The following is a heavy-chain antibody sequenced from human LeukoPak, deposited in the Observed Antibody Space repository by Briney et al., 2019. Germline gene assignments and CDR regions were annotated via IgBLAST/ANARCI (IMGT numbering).Heavy chain of an antibody. J-gene: IGHJ3*02. Sequence: GGSLRLSCTASGFVFSIYEMDWVRQAPGKGLEWVSYISSSSSFIYYADSVKGRFTISRDNAKNSLYLQMNSLRAEDTAVYYCARDVLIAADGVIRLDAFDIWGQGTVVTVSS. CDR1: GFVFSIYE. D-gene: IGHD6-13*01. V-gene: IGHV3-48*03. CDR3: ARDVLIAADGVIRLDAFDI. CDR2: ISSSSSFI.